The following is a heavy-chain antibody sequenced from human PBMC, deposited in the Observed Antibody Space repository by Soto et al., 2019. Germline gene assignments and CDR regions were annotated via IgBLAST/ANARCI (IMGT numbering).Heavy chain of an antibody. D-gene: IGHD3-3*01. CDR1: GYNFHSYG. Sequence: QVQLVQSGAEVKKPGASVKVSCKASGYNFHSYGITWVRQAPGQGRQWLGWISAYNGETHSGQMPQGRVSLTKDIHNRTAYMELRSLRPDDTAVYCCARDLEESGDVWTSAGLYWGQGTRVTVSS. CDR2: ISAYNGET. J-gene: IGHJ4*02. V-gene: IGHV1-18*01. CDR3: ARDLEESGDVWTSAGLY.